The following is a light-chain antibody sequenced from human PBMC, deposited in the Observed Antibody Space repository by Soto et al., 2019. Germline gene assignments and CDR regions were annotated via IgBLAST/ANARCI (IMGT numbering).Light chain of an antibody. CDR2: DVT. V-gene: IGLV2-11*01. CDR3: CSYAGSYTHV. Sequence: LTQSRSVSGSPGQSVTISCTGTSSDVGGYNFVSWFQQYPGKAPKLIIYDVTKRPSGVPDRFSGSKSDNTASLTISGLQTDDEADYYCCSYAGSYTHVFGTGTKV. J-gene: IGLJ1*01. CDR1: SSDVGGYNF.